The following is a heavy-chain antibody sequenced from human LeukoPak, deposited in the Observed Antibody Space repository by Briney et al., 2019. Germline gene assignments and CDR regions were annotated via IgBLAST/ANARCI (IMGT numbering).Heavy chain of an antibody. CDR3: ARAGYDILTGWRKDAFDI. J-gene: IGHJ3*02. D-gene: IGHD3-9*01. Sequence: GGSLRLSCAASGFIFSSYAMSWVRQAPGKGLEWVSAITGRGASTYYADSVKGRFTISRDNAKNSLYLQMNSLRAEDTAVYYCARAGYDILTGWRKDAFDIWGQGTMVTVSS. CDR1: GFIFSSYA. CDR2: ITGRGAST. V-gene: IGHV3-23*01.